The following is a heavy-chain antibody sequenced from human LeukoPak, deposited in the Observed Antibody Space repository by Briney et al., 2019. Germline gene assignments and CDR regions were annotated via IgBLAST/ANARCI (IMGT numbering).Heavy chain of an antibody. CDR2: IRRKAHGGTT. D-gene: IGHD3-22*01. Sequence: PGGSLRLSCTTSGFTFGDYAMSWVRQPPGKGLEWVSFIRRKAHGGTTEYAASVKGRFSSSRDDSKSIAYLQMNSLKTEDTAVYFCTRVTYYYDNSGYFHFDSWGQGSLVTVSS. CDR3: TRVTYYYDNSGYFHFDS. J-gene: IGHJ4*02. V-gene: IGHV3-49*04. CDR1: GFTFGDYA.